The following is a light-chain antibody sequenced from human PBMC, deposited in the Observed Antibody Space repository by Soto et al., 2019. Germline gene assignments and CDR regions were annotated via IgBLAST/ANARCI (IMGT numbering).Light chain of an antibody. V-gene: IGLV2-11*01. CDR3: SSYRSGGTFV. J-gene: IGLJ1*01. CDR2: DVS. CDR1: RSDVGSYDY. Sequence: QSALTQPRSVSGSPGQSVTISCTGTRSDVGSYDYVSWHQQYPGKAPKLMIYDVSKRPSGVPDRFSGSKSGNTASLTISGLQAEDEADYYCSSYRSGGTFVFGSGTKLTVL.